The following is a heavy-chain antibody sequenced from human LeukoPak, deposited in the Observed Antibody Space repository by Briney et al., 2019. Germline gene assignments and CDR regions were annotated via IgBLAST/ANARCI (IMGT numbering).Heavy chain of an antibody. CDR2: ISSSSSYI. Sequence: GSLRLSCAASGFTFSSYSMNWVRQAPGKGLEWVSSISSSSSYIYYAASVKGRVTISSDNSKNTLYLQMNSLRAEDTAVYYCAKEGIAVAGTSFGPPTRFYLDYWPQRPLVTVSS. V-gene: IGHV3-21*04. D-gene: IGHD6-19*01. CDR3: AKEGIAVAGTSFGPPTRFYLDY. J-gene: IGHJ4*02. CDR1: GFTFSSYS.